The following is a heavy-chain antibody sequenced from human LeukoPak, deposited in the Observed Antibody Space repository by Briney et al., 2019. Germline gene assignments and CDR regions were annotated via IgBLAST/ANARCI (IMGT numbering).Heavy chain of an antibody. V-gene: IGHV3-23*01. Sequence: GGFLRVSCAASGFSFSSYAMTWVRQAPGKGLEWVSVISGSGDSTYYADSVKGRFTISRDNSKNTLYLQMNSLRAEDTAVYYCTKSVFSGSGWYDYRGQGTLVTGSS. CDR3: TKSVFSGSGWYDY. D-gene: IGHD6-19*01. J-gene: IGHJ4*02. CDR2: ISGSGDST. CDR1: GFSFSSYA.